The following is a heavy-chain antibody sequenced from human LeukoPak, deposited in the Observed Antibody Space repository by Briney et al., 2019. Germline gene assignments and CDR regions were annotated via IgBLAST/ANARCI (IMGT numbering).Heavy chain of an antibody. CDR1: GGSISSSSYY. CDR2: IYYSGST. V-gene: IGHV4-39*01. CDR3: ARSAFNGSSGWYGQYYFDY. Sequence: SETLSLTCTVSGGSISSSSYYWGWIRQPPGKGLEWIGSIYYSGSTYYNPSLKSRVTISVDTSKNQFSLKLCSVTAADTAVYYCARSAFNGSSGWYGQYYFDYWGQGTLVTVSS. J-gene: IGHJ4*02. D-gene: IGHD6-19*01.